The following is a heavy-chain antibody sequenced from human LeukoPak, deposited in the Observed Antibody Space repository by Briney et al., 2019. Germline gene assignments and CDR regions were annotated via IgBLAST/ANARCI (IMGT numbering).Heavy chain of an antibody. V-gene: IGHV1-2*02. CDR2: INPNSGGT. D-gene: IGHD2-2*01. CDR1: GYTFSGYY. J-gene: IGHJ4*02. Sequence: ASVKVSCKPSGYTFSGYYIHWVRQAPGQGPEWMGWINPNSGGTIYAQKFQGRVTMTRDTSINTVYMELSSLRSDDTAVYYRARGPSTGGLDYWGQGTLVTVSS. CDR3: ARGPSTGGLDY.